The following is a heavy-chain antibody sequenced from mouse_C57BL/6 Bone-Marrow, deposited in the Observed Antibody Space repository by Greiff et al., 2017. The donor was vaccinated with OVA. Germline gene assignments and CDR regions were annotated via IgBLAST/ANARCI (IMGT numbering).Heavy chain of an antibody. Sequence: VQLQQPGAELVMPGASVKLSCKASGYTFTSYWMHWVKQRPGQGLEWIGEIDPSDSYTNYNQKFQGKSTLTVDKSSSTAYMQLSSLTSEDSAVYYCARTRLYFDYWGQGTTLTVSS. CDR2: IDPSDSYT. CDR1: GYTFTSYW. CDR3: ARTRLYFDY. J-gene: IGHJ2*01. V-gene: IGHV1-69*01.